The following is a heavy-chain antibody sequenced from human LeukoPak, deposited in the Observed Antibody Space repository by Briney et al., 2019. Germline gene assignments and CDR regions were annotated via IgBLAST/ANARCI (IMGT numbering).Heavy chain of an antibody. J-gene: IGHJ4*02. CDR3: VRGNDYGGPHY. V-gene: IGHV3-74*01. Sequence: GGSLRLSCAVSGLTFSSYWMHWVRQAPGKGLVWVSRIDRDGSRINYADSVKGRFTISRDNGKNTLFLQMNSLRAEDAAVYYCVRGNDYGGPHYWGQGTLVTVSS. D-gene: IGHD4-23*01. CDR2: IDRDGSRI. CDR1: GLTFSSYW.